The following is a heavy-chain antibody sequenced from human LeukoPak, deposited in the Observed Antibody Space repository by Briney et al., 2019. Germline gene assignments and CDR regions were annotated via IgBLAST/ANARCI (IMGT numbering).Heavy chain of an antibody. D-gene: IGHD3-22*01. CDR2: IYHSGST. V-gene: IGHV4-30-2*01. J-gene: IGHJ6*02. Sequence: SETLSLTCTVSGGSISSGGYYWSWIRQPPGKGLEWIGYIYHSGSTYYNPSLKSRVTISVDRSKNQFSLKLSAVTAADTAVYYCATFNYDSSGYYHGPPDVWGQGTTVTVSS. CDR1: GGSISSGGYY. CDR3: ATFNYDSSGYYHGPPDV.